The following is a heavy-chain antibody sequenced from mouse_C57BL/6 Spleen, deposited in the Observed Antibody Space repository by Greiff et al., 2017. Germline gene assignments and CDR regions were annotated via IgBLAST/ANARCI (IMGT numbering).Heavy chain of an antibody. Sequence: QVQLQQPGAELVRPGSSVKLSCTASGYTFTSYWMDWVKQRPGQGLEWIGNIYPSDGETHYNPKFKDKATLTVDKSSSTAYMQLSSLTSEDSAVYYGARTMVTTVSYYFDYWGQGTTLTVSS. J-gene: IGHJ2*01. D-gene: IGHD2-2*01. V-gene: IGHV1-61*01. CDR1: GYTFTSYW. CDR2: IYPSDGET. CDR3: ARTMVTTVSYYFDY.